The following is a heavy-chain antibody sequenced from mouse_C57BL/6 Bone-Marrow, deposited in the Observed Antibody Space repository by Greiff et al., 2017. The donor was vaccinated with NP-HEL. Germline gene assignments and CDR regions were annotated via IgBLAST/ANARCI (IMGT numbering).Heavy chain of an antibody. CDR3: ARHEDRDYGSSWGFAY. J-gene: IGHJ3*01. CDR1: GYTFTEYT. D-gene: IGHD1-1*01. CDR2: FYPGSGSI. Sequence: VQLVESGAELVKPGASVKLSCKASGYTFTEYTIHWVKQRSGQGLEWIGWFYPGSGSIKYNEKFKDKATLTADKSSSTVYMELSRLTSEDSAVYFCARHEDRDYGSSWGFAYWGQGTLVTVSA. V-gene: IGHV1-62-2*01.